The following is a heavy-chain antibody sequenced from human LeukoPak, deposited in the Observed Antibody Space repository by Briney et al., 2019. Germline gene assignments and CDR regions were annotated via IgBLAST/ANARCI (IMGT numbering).Heavy chain of an antibody. Sequence: TGGSLRLSCAASGSGFRNYWMTWVRQAPGKGLEWVANIKPDGTETFYVDSVKGRFTISRDNAKNSLYLQMNSLRADDTAVFYCARDDGLRTVDYWGQGTLVTVSS. CDR1: GSGFRNYW. V-gene: IGHV3-7*01. CDR3: ARDDGLRTVDY. D-gene: IGHD4-17*01. CDR2: IKPDGTET. J-gene: IGHJ4*02.